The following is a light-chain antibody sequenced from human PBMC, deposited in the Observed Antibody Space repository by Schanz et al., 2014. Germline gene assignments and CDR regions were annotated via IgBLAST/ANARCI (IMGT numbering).Light chain of an antibody. J-gene: IGKJ4*01. V-gene: IGKV4-1*01. CDR2: WAS. CDR1: QSVLYTSDNKNY. Sequence: DIVMTQSPDSLAVSLGERATINCKSSQSVLYTSDNKNYLAWYQHKPGQPPKLLISWASTRESGVPDRFSGSGSGTDFTLTISSLQAEDVAVYYCQQYYSPPLTFGGGTRVEIK. CDR3: QQYYSPPLT.